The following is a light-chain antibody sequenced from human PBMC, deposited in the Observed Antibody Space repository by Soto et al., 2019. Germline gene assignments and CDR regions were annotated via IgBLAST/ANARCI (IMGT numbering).Light chain of an antibody. CDR3: LLYYNGPYV. V-gene: IGLV7-46*01. CDR1: TGAVTNGHY. CDR2: DTT. Sequence: QAVVTQEPSLTVSPGGTVTLTCGSSTGAVTNGHYPYWFQQKPGQAPRTLIYDTTNRHSWTPARFSGSLLGGKAALTLSGAQPEDEAEYYGLLYYNGPYVFGTGTKVTVL. J-gene: IGLJ1*01.